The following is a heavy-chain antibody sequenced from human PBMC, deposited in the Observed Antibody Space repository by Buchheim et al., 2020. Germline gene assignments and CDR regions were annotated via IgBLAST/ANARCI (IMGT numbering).Heavy chain of an antibody. CDR1: GGSITSYY. J-gene: IGHJ4*02. CDR2: IYDSGST. CDR3: AREEGSNWFFDY. V-gene: IGHV4-59*01. Sequence: QVQLQESGPGLVKPSETLSLTCTVFGGSITSYYWSWIRQPPGKGLEWIGYIYDSGSTAYNPSFKSRVTISRDTSKNQFSLRLNSVTATDTAVYYCAREEGSNWFFDYWGQGTL. D-gene: IGHD6-13*01.